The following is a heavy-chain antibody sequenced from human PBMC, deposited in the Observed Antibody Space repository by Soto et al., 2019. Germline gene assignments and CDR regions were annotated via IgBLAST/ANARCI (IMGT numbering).Heavy chain of an antibody. V-gene: IGHV4-4*02. CDR2: IYHSGST. J-gene: IGHJ3*02. CDR3: ARAGLDYYDSSGYSDAFDM. Sequence: QVQLQESGPGLVKPSGTLSLTCAVSGGSISSSNWWSWVRQPPGKGLEWIGEIYHSGSTNYNPSLKSRVTISVDKSKNQFSLKLSSVTAADTAVYYCARAGLDYYDSSGYSDAFDMWGQGTMVTVSS. D-gene: IGHD3-22*01. CDR1: GGSISSSNW.